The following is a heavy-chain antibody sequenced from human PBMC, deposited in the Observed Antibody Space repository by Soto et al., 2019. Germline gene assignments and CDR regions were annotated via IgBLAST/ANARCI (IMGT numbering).Heavy chain of an antibody. CDR2: INPNSGGT. V-gene: IGHV1-2*02. CDR3: ARVSSSNWFDP. J-gene: IGHJ5*02. Sequence: ASGKVSCKSSGSTFTGYYMHWGRQAPGQGLEWMGWINPNSGGTNYAQKFQGRVTMTRDTSISTAYMELSRLRSDDTAVYYCARVSSSNWFDPWGQGTLVTVSS. D-gene: IGHD6-6*01. CDR1: GSTFTGYY.